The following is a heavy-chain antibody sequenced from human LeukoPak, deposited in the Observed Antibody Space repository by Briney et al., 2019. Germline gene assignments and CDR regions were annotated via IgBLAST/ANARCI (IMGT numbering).Heavy chain of an antibody. D-gene: IGHD3-9*01. V-gene: IGHV4-59*08. Sequence: SETLSLTCIVSGGSISSYYWSWIRQPPGKGLEWIGYINYSGSTKYNASLKSRVTISVDTSKNQFSLKLSSVTAADTAVYYCARREVDILTGYFGGWDYWGQGTLVTVSS. J-gene: IGHJ4*02. CDR1: GGSISSYY. CDR2: INYSGST. CDR3: ARREVDILTGYFGGWDY.